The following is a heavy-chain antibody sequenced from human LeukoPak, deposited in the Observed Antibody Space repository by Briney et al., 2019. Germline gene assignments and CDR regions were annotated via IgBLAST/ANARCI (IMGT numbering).Heavy chain of an antibody. CDR2: IKPDGSST. CDR3: VPADKQ. J-gene: IGHJ4*02. Sequence: GGSLRLSCAASGFTFTNAWMSWVRQAPGKGLVWVSLIKPDGSSTNYADSVKGRFTISRDNAKNTLYLQMNSLRAEDTAVYYCVPADKQWGQGTLVTVSS. D-gene: IGHD6-13*01. V-gene: IGHV3-74*01. CDR1: GFTFTNAW.